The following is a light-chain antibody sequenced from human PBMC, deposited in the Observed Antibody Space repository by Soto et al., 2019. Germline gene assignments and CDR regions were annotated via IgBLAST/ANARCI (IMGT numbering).Light chain of an antibody. V-gene: IGLV2-14*01. J-gene: IGLJ3*02. CDR1: SSDVGGYNY. CDR3: SSYGSSSTLWV. Sequence: SALTQPASVSGSPGQSITISCTGTSSDVGGYNYVSWYQQHPGKAPKLMIYDVNSRPSGVSHRFSGSKSGNTASLTISGLQAEDEADYYCSSYGSSSTLWVFGGGTQLTVL. CDR2: DVN.